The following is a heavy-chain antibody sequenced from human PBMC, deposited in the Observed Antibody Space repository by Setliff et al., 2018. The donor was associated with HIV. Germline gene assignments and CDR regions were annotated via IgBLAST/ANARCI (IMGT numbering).Heavy chain of an antibody. CDR3: ARERGSSSGYYYYGMDV. J-gene: IGHJ6*02. V-gene: IGHV4-59*06. CDR2: ISYTGST. D-gene: IGHD6-6*01. CDR1: GGSISSYY. Sequence: SETLSLTCTVSGGSISSYYWSWIRQPAEKGLEWIGHISYTGSTYYNPSLKSRLTISIDTSKNQFSLKLSSVTAADTAVYYCARERGSSSGYYYYGMDVWGQGTTVTVSS.